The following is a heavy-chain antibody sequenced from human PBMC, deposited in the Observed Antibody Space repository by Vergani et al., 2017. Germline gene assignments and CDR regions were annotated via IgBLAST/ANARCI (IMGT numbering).Heavy chain of an antibody. CDR1: GFTFSSYA. Sequence: EVQLVESGEGLVQPGGSLRLSCAASGFTFSSYAMHWVRQAPGKGLEYVSAISSNGGSTYYADSVKGRFTISRDNSKNTMYLQMGSLRAEEMAVYYCARARGYYDSSGYYLYYFDYWGQGTLVTVSS. D-gene: IGHD3-22*01. V-gene: IGHV3-64*02. J-gene: IGHJ4*02. CDR3: ARARGYYDSSGYYLYYFDY. CDR2: ISSNGGST.